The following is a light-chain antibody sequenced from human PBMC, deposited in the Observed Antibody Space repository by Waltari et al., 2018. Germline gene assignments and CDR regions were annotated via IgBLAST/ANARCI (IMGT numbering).Light chain of an antibody. CDR3: QQYNNYTPKT. Sequence: IQVTQSPSTLSASVGDRVTITCRATQSIRNWLAWYQQKPGKAPKRLIYKASTLESGVPSRFSGSDSVKEFTLTISSLQPDDFATYFCQQYNNYTPKTFGQGTKVDIK. CDR2: KAS. CDR1: QSIRNW. J-gene: IGKJ1*01. V-gene: IGKV1-5*01.